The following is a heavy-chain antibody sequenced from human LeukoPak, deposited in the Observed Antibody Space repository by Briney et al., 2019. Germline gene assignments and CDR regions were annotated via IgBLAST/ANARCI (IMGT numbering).Heavy chain of an antibody. V-gene: IGHV1-2*06. CDR2: INPNSGGT. D-gene: IGHD4-11*01. CDR3: ARRVTTTAFDI. Sequence: GASVKVSCKASGYTFTGYYIHWVRQAPGQGLEWMGRINPNSGGTNYAQKFQGRVTMTRDTSISTAYIELSRLRSGDTAVYYCARRVTTTAFDIWGQGTMVTVSS. J-gene: IGHJ3*02. CDR1: GYTFTGYY.